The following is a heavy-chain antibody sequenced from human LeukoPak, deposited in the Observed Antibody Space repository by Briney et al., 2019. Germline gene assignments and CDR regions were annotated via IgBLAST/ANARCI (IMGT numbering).Heavy chain of an antibody. Sequence: GGSLRLSCAASGFTFSSYWMNWVRQAPGKGLVWVSRIASDGSSTTYADSVKGRFSISRDNAKNTLYLQMNSLRVEDTAVYYCARDHINVNAFDIWGQGTMVTVSS. CDR1: GFTFSSYW. J-gene: IGHJ3*02. CDR3: ARDHINVNAFDI. CDR2: IASDGSST. V-gene: IGHV3-74*01. D-gene: IGHD3-16*02.